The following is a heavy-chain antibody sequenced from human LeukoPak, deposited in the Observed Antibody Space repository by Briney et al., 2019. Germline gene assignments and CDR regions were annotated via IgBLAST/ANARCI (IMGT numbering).Heavy chain of an antibody. CDR2: IYSSGST. D-gene: IGHD3-16*01. J-gene: IGHJ3*02. CDR1: GGSISTYS. Sequence: SETLSLTSSVTGGSISTYSWSWIRQPPGKGLEWIGYIYSSGSTNYYPSLKSRVTLSVDTSKYQFSLKLSSVTAADTAVYYCAREGGAGAFDIWGQGTMVTVSS. CDR3: AREGGAGAFDI. V-gene: IGHV4-59*01.